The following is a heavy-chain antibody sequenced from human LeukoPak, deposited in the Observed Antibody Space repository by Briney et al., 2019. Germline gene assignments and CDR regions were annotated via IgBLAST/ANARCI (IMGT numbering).Heavy chain of an antibody. V-gene: IGHV5-51*01. Sequence: GESLKISCKGSGYSFTNYWIGWVRQMPGKGLEWMGIIYPDDSDIRYSPSFQGQVTISADRSISIAYLQWSSLKASDTAIYYCARQTMGVRGGEWDYWGQGTLVTVSS. CDR1: GYSFTNYW. CDR2: IYPDDSDI. CDR3: ARQTMGVRGGEWDY. D-gene: IGHD3-10*01. J-gene: IGHJ4*02.